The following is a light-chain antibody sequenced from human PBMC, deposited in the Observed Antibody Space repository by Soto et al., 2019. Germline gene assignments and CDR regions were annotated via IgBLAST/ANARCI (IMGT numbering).Light chain of an antibody. V-gene: IGKV3-20*01. Sequence: EIVLTQSPVSLSLSPGERATLSCRASQTINSNFLAWFQQKPGLVPRLLIYGASRRASGIPDRFSGSVSGTDFALTISRLEPEDFAVYFCQQYGRSPFTFGQGTKLQIK. CDR1: QTINSNF. CDR3: QQYGRSPFT. J-gene: IGKJ2*01. CDR2: GAS.